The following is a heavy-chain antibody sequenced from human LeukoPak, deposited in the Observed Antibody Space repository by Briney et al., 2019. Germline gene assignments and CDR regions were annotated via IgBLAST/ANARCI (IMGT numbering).Heavy chain of an antibody. CDR1: GGSISGYY. V-gene: IGHV4-4*07. CDR2: IYTSGST. CDR3: AIASAYDYGMDV. J-gene: IGHJ6*02. Sequence: SETLSLTCSVSGGSISGYYWSWIRQPAGKGLEWIGRIYTSGSTNYNPSLKSRVTMSLDTSKNQLSLELSSVTAADTAVYYCAIASAYDYGMDVWGQGTTVTVSS.